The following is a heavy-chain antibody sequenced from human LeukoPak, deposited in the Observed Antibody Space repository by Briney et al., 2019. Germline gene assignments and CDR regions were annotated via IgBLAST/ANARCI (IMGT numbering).Heavy chain of an antibody. CDR2: ISAYNGNS. Sequence: ASVKVSCKASGYTFTGYYMHWVRQAPGQGLEVMGWISAYNGNSYYAQNLQGRVTMTTDTSTSTAYMELRSLRSDDTAVYYCAREAQQLVTIYFDYWGQGTLVTVSS. J-gene: IGHJ4*02. CDR1: GYTFTGYY. CDR3: AREAQQLVTIYFDY. D-gene: IGHD1-1*01. V-gene: IGHV1-18*04.